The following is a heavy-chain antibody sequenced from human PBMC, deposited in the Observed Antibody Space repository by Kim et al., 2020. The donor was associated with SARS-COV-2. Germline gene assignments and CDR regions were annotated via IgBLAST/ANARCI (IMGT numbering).Heavy chain of an antibody. V-gene: IGHV4-59*09. CDR3: ARGVPVDY. J-gene: IGHJ4*02. Sequence: RGSAIYSPSLKSRVTISIDTSKGQIFLNLNSVTAADTAVYYCARGVPVDYWGQGAQVTVSS. CDR2: RGSA.